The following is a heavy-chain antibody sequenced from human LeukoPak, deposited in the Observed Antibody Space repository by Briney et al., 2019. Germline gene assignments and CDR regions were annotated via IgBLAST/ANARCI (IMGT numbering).Heavy chain of an antibody. D-gene: IGHD6-19*01. J-gene: IGHJ4*02. CDR2: ICPGDSDA. CDR3: ARQIRYSSGWYEY. CDR1: GYTFTAYW. Sequence: PGQSLKISCKGSGYTFTAYWIGWVRQMPGKGLEWMGIICPGDSDARYSPSFQGQVTISADKSITTAYLQWSSLKASDTAMYYCARQIRYSSGWYEYWGQGTLVTVSS. V-gene: IGHV5-51*01.